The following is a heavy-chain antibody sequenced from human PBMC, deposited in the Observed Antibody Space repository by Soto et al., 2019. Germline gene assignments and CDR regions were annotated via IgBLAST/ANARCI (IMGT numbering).Heavy chain of an antibody. V-gene: IGHV4-39*02. CDR3: ARSITRPERLDY. D-gene: IGHD1-20*01. Sequence: SETLSLTCTVSGGSISRRSYYWGWFRQPPGKGLEWIGNIYYSGNTYYNPSLQSRVTISVDTSKNHFSLKLTSATAADTAVYYCARSITRPERLDYWGQGALVTVS. CDR2: IYYSGNT. J-gene: IGHJ4*02. CDR1: GGSISRRSYY.